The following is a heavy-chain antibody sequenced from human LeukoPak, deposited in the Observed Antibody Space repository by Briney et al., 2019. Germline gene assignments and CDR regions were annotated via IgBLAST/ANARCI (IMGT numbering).Heavy chain of an antibody. CDR3: ARRPAAAGTGSDY. V-gene: IGHV4-38-2*01. CDR1: GYSISSGYY. D-gene: IGHD6-13*01. Sequence: SETLSLTCAVSGYSISSGYYWGWIRQPPGKGLEWIGSIYHSGSTYYNPSLKSRVTISVDTSKNQFSLKLSSVTAADTAVYYCARRPAAAGTGSDYWGQGTLVTVSS. CDR2: IYHSGST. J-gene: IGHJ4*02.